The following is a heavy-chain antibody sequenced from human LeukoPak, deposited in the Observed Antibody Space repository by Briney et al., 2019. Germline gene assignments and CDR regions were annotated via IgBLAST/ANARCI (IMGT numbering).Heavy chain of an antibody. V-gene: IGHV4-39*01. CDR2: IHYTGTT. D-gene: IGHD1-14*01. CDR1: GGSISSSNYY. Sequence: SETLSLTCTVSGGSISSSNYYWGWIRQPPGKGLEWIGGIHYTGTTYYNPSLKSRVTISVDTSKNQFSLNLSSVTAADTAIYCCPSGGITLTAYYFDYWGQGTLVTVSS. CDR3: PSGGITLTAYYFDY. J-gene: IGHJ4*02.